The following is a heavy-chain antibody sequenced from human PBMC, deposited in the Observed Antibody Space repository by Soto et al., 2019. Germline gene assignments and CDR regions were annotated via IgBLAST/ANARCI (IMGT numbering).Heavy chain of an antibody. D-gene: IGHD5-12*01. J-gene: IGHJ4*02. CDR2: IYYSGSSGST. CDR3: ARDRRGGYSGYELDY. V-gene: IGHV4-59*01. Sequence: SETLSLTCTVSGGSISSYYWSWIRQPPGKGLEWIGYIYYSGSSGSTNYNPSLKIRVTISVDTSERQISLRLSSVTAADTAVYYCARDRRGGYSGYELDYWGQGTLVTVSS. CDR1: GGSISSYY.